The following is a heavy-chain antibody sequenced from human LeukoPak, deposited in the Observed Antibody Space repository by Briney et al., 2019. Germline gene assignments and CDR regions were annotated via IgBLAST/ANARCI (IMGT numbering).Heavy chain of an antibody. CDR1: GGSISSYY. Sequence: SETLSLTCTVSGGSISSYYWSWIRQPPGKGLEWIGYIYTSGSTNYNPSLKSRVTISVDTSKNQFSLKLSSVTAADTAVYYCARNEGSSSWSYHNWFDPWGQGTLVTVSS. CDR2: IYTSGST. J-gene: IGHJ5*02. CDR3: ARNEGSSSWSYHNWFDP. V-gene: IGHV4-4*09. D-gene: IGHD6-13*01.